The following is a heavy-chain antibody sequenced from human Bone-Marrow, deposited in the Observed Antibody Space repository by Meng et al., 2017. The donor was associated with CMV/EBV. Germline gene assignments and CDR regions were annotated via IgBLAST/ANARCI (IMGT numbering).Heavy chain of an antibody. D-gene: IGHD2-2*01. V-gene: IGHV4-30-4*08. CDR2: IYYSGST. CDR3: ARGYCSSTSCPDAFDI. J-gene: IGHJ3*02. Sequence: SETLSLTCTVSGGSISSGDYYWSWIRQPPGKGLEWIGYIYYSGSTYYNPSLKSRVTISVDTSKNQFSLKLSSVTAADTAVYYCARGYCSSTSCPDAFDIWAQGTMVTVSS. CDR1: GGSISSGDYY.